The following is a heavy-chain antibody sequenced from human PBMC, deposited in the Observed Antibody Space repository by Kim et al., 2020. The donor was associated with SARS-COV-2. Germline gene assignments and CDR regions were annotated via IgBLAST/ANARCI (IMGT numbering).Heavy chain of an antibody. D-gene: IGHD5-18*01. Sequence: GGSLRLSCAASGFTFSSYGMHWVRQAPGKGLEWVAVIWYDGSNKYYADSVKGRFTISRDNSKNTLYLQMNSLRAEDTAVYYCARSVGSLTAMDYAFDIWGQGTMVTVSS. CDR1: GFTFSSYG. J-gene: IGHJ3*02. CDR2: IWYDGSNK. CDR3: ARSVGSLTAMDYAFDI. V-gene: IGHV3-33*01.